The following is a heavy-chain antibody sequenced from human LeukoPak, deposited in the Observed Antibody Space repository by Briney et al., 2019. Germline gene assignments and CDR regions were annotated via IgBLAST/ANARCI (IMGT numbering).Heavy chain of an antibody. CDR2: ISFDGSQK. CDR1: GFTFSSYA. D-gene: IGHD3-10*01. J-gene: IGHJ5*02. Sequence: GRSLRLSCAASGFTFSSYAMHWVRQAPGKGLEWVALISFDGSQKYYADSVKGRFTISRDNSKGTVYLQMNSLRVEDAAVYYCSKDLTSDFGGDLDPWGQGTLVTVSS. CDR3: SKDLTSDFGGDLDP. V-gene: IGHV3-30*04.